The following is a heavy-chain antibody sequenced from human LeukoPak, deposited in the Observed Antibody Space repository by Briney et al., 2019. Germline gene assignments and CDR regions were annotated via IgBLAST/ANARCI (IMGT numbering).Heavy chain of an antibody. CDR3: ARDISSSWYEVDWFDP. CDR1: GYTFTSYG. Sequence: GASVKVSCKASGYTFTSYGISWVRQAPGQGLEWMGWISAYNGNTNYAQKLQGRVTMTTDTSTSTAYMELRSLRSDDTAVYYCARDISSSWYEVDWFDPWGQGTLVTVSS. D-gene: IGHD6-13*01. CDR2: ISAYNGNT. J-gene: IGHJ5*02. V-gene: IGHV1-18*01.